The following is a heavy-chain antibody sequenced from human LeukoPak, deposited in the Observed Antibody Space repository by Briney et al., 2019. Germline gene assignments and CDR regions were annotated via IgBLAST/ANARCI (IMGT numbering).Heavy chain of an antibody. CDR1: GGSMSSYY. CDR3: ARHQVGANTFDY. Sequence: PSETLSLTCTVSGGSMSSYYWNWIRQPPGKGLEWIGYIYYSGSTNYNASLKSRVTISEDTSKNQFSLKLSSVTAADTAVYYCARHQVGANTFDYWGQGTLVTVSS. V-gene: IGHV4-59*01. CDR2: IYYSGST. J-gene: IGHJ4*02. D-gene: IGHD1-26*01.